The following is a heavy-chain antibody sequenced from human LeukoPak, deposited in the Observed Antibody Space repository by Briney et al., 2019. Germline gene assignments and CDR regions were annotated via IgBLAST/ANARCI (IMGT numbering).Heavy chain of an antibody. V-gene: IGHV3-23*01. D-gene: IGHD1-26*01. CDR1: GFTFSSYA. CDR2: ISGRGGST. CDR3: AKDRGGSYWAFDY. J-gene: IGHJ4*02. Sequence: PGGSLRLSCAASGFTFSSYAMSWVRQAPGEGLEWVSAISGRGGSTYYADSVKGRFTISRDNSKNTLYLQMNSLRAEDTAVYYCAKDRGGSYWAFDYWGQGTLVTVSS.